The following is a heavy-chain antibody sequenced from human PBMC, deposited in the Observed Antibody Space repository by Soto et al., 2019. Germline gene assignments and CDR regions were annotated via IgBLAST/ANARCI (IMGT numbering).Heavy chain of an antibody. J-gene: IGHJ4*02. V-gene: IGHV1-69*12. CDR3: ASGPTVTYPSNFDY. D-gene: IGHD4-17*01. CDR2: IIPIFGTA. Sequence: QVQLVQSGAAVKKPGSSVKVSCKASGGTFSSYAISWVRQAPGQGLEWMGGIIPIFGTANYAQKFQGRVTITADESTSTDYMELSSLRSEDTAVYYCASGPTVTYPSNFDYWGQGTLVTVSS. CDR1: GGTFSSYA.